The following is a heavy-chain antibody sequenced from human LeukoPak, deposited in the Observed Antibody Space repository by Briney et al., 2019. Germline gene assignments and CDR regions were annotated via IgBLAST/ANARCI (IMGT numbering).Heavy chain of an antibody. Sequence: EGSLRLSCAVSGFTFSGFWMSWSRQAPGKGLEWVASINSDGSEGYYADVVKGRFTISRDNAKNSLYLQINSLRAEDTVVYYCARSSYSSSSSVWGQGTMVTVSS. CDR3: ARSSYSSSSSV. D-gene: IGHD6-6*01. CDR2: INSDGSEG. J-gene: IGHJ3*01. V-gene: IGHV3-7*03. CDR1: GFTFSGFW.